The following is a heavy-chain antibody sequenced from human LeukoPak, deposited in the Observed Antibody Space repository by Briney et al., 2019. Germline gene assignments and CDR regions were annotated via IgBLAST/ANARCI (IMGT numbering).Heavy chain of an antibody. CDR3: ARRAGAYSHPYDY. V-gene: IGHV3-53*01. CDR1: GFTVSSNS. CDR2: IYSDNT. Sequence: GGSLRLSCTVSGFTVSSNSMSWVRQAPGKGLEWVSFIYSDNTHYSDSVKGRFTISRDNSKNTLYLQMNSLRAEDTAMYYCARRAGAYSHPYDYWGQGTLVTDSS. J-gene: IGHJ4*02. D-gene: IGHD4/OR15-4a*01.